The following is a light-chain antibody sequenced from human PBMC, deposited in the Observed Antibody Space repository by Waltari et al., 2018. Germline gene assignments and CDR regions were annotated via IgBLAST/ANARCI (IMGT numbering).Light chain of an antibody. V-gene: IGLV1-40*01. CDR1: SSTIGAGYD. CDR3: QSYDSSLSGSV. CDR2: GTS. Sequence: QSVLTQPPSVSGAPGQRVTISCTGSSSTIGAGYDVHWYQPLPGTAPKLLIYGTSNRPSGVPDRFSGSKSGTSASLAITGLQAEDEADYYCQSYDSSLSGSVFGGGTKLTVL. J-gene: IGLJ3*02.